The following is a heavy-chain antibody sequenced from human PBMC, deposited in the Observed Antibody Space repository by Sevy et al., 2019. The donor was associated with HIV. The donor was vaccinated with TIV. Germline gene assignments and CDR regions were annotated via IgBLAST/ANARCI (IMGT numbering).Heavy chain of an antibody. CDR1: GFSLDDYA. Sequence: GGSLRLYCAASGFSLDDYAMHWVRQSSGKGLEWVAGISWNSGSIGYADSVKGRFTISRDNARNTLYLQMNNMRSEDTALYYCARDIGAGSNSETSSPPFFFYYFDSWGQGTLVTVSS. CDR3: ARDIGAGSNSETSSPPFFFYYFDS. D-gene: IGHD1-26*01. V-gene: IGHV3-9*01. CDR2: ISWNSGSI. J-gene: IGHJ4*02.